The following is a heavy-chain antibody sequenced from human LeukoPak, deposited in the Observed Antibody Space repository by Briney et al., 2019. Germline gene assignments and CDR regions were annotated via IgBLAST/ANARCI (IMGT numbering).Heavy chain of an antibody. CDR1: GGSISNYY. CDR2: IYYSGST. V-gene: IGHV4-59*08. J-gene: IGHJ4*02. D-gene: IGHD6-19*01. CDR3: ARPGSLAGWYYFDY. Sequence: SETLSLTCTVSGGSISNYYWSWIRQPPGKGLEWIGYIYYSGSTNYNPSLKSRVSISLDTSKNQLSLKLSSVTAADTAVYYCARPGSLAGWYYFDYWGQGTLVTVSS.